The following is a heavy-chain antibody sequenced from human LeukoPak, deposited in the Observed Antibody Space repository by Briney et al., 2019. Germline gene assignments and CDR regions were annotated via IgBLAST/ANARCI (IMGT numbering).Heavy chain of an antibody. V-gene: IGHV3-48*01. Sequence: GSLRLSCAVSGVTFSRYAMNWVRQAPGKGLEWVSYIGSSSPTTIYYTDSVKGRFTISRDNAKNSLHLQMNSLRAEDTAVYYCAREPAAGRHMDVWGQGTTVTVSS. J-gene: IGHJ6*02. D-gene: IGHD6-13*01. CDR1: GVTFSRYA. CDR2: IGSSSPTTI. CDR3: AREPAAGRHMDV.